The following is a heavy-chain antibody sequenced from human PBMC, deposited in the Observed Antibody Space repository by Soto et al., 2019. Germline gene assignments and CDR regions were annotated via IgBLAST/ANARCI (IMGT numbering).Heavy chain of an antibody. D-gene: IGHD3-22*01. V-gene: IGHV3-30*03. Sequence: GGSLRLSCAASGFTFSSYGMHWVRQAPGKGLEWVAVISYDGSNKYYVDSVKGRFTISRDNSKNTLYLQMNSLRAEDTAVYYCASEGSSGYLRAEYFQHWGQGTLVTVSS. CDR3: ASEGSSGYLRAEYFQH. CDR2: ISYDGSNK. CDR1: GFTFSSYG. J-gene: IGHJ1*01.